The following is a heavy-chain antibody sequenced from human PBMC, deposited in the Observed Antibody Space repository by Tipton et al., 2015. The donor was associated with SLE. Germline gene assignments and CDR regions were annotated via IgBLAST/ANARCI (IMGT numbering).Heavy chain of an antibody. CDR3: ARETGRYSSGWFDY. D-gene: IGHD6-19*01. CDR1: GGSISSHY. Sequence: TLSLTCTVSGGSISSHYWSWIRQPPGKGLEWIGYIYYSGSTNYNPSLKSRVTISVDTSKNQFSLKLSSVTAADTAVYYCARETGRYSSGWFDYWGQGTLVTVSS. J-gene: IGHJ4*02. CDR2: IYYSGST. V-gene: IGHV4-59*11.